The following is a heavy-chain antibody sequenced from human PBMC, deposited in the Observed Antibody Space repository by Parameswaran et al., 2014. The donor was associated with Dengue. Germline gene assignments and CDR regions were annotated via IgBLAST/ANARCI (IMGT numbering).Heavy chain of an antibody. J-gene: IGHJ3*02. CDR2: ISWNSGSI. CDR3: AKDSNTHDAFDI. Sequence: VRQAPGKGLEWVSGISWNSGSIGYADSVKGRFTISRDNAKNSLYLQMNSLRAEDTALYYCAKDSNTHDAFDIWGQGTMVTVSS. V-gene: IGHV3-9*01.